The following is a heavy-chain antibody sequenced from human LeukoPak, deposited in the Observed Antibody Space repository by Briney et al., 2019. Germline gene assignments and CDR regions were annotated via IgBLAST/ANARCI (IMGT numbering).Heavy chain of an antibody. Sequence: GGSLTLSCTASGFTLSRFAMHWVRQAPGKGLEWLGHMSDDGSEKHYVDSVRGRFTISRDPSKNTLYLEMTSLRTEDTAVYYCAREADSGYYRTVDYWGQGTMVTVS. CDR2: MSDDGSEK. V-gene: IGHV3-30-3*01. D-gene: IGHD2-15*01. CDR1: GFTLSRFA. J-gene: IGHJ4*02. CDR3: AREADSGYYRTVDY.